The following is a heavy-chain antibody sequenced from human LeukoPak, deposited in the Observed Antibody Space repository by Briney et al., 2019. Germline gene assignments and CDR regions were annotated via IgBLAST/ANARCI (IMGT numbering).Heavy chain of an antibody. CDR3: AKDSTYSNTWYYFDY. D-gene: IGHD6-13*01. CDR1: GFTFSSFG. J-gene: IGHJ4*02. CDR2: ISGSGSST. Sequence: GGSLRLSCAASGFTFSSFGISWVSQAPGKGLEWVSSISGSGSSTYYADSVKGRITISRDNSKNTVYLQMNSLRADDTAVYYCAKDSTYSNTWYYFDYWGRGTLVSVSS. V-gene: IGHV3-23*01.